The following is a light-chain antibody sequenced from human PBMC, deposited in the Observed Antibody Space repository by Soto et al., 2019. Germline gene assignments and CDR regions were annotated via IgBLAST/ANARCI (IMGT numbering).Light chain of an antibody. Sequence: DIQMTQSPSTLSASVGDRVTITCRASQSISSLLAWYQQKPGKAPKLLICDASSLESGVPSRFSGSGSGTEFTLTITSPQPDDFATYYCQQYNGPTWTFGQGTKVEIK. J-gene: IGKJ1*01. CDR1: QSISSL. CDR2: DAS. CDR3: QQYNGPTWT. V-gene: IGKV1-5*01.